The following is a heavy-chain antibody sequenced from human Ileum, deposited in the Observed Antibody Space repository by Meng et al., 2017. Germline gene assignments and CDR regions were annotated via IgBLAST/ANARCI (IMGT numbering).Heavy chain of an antibody. CDR1: GCSISRGDYY. CDR3: ARAPKYCTNAVCSRPLDS. D-gene: IGHD2-8*01. J-gene: IGHJ4*02. Sequence: QVQLQESGPRLVKPSQTLSLTCTVSGCSISRGDYYWCWVRQSPGKGPEWIVYIYSHGNTYSNPSLRGRLMISIDTSKNQFSLKLSSVTAADTAVYYCARAPKYCTNAVCSRPLDSWGQGTLVTVSS. CDR2: IYSHGNT. V-gene: IGHV4-30-4*01.